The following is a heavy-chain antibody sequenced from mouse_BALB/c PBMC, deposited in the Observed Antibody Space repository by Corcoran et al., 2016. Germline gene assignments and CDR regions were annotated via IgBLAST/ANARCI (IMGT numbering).Heavy chain of an antibody. D-gene: IGHD4-1*01. CDR1: GSSFTGYY. J-gene: IGHJ2*01. CDR3: ARSDAGTGFDY. Sequence: EVQLQQSGPELVKPGASVKISCKASGSSFTGYYMHWVKQSHVKRLEWIGRINPYNGATSYNQNFKDKASLPVDKSSSPASMELHSLTSADSEGYYSARSDAGTGFDYGGQGTTLTVSS. CDR2: INPYNGAT. V-gene: IGHV1-26*01.